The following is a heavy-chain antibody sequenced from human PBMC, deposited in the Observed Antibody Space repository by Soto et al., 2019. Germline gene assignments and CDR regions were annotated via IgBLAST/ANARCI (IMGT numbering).Heavy chain of an antibody. CDR2: ISAHNGNT. CDR3: ARGRYGDY. J-gene: IGHJ4*02. Sequence: QVHLVQSGAEVKKPGASVKVSCKGSGYGFTTYGITWVRQAPGQGLEWMAWISAHNGNTNYAQTLQGRVTVTRDTSTSTAYMELRSLRSDDTAVYSCARGRYGDYWGEGALVTVSS. CDR1: GYGFTTYG. V-gene: IGHV1-18*01. D-gene: IGHD1-1*01.